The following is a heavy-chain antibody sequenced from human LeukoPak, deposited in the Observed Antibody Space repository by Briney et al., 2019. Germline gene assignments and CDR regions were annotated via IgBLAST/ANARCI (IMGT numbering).Heavy chain of an antibody. J-gene: IGHJ4*02. CDR1: GFTFSSYG. V-gene: IGHV3-33*01. Sequence: GGSLRLSCAASGFTFSSYGMHWVRQAPGKGLEWVAVIWYDGSNKYYADSVKGRFTISRDNSKNTLYLQMNSLRAEDTAVYYCARERRTVDTAMAYSDYWGQGTLVTVSS. D-gene: IGHD5-18*01. CDR3: ARERRTVDTAMAYSDY. CDR2: IWYDGSNK.